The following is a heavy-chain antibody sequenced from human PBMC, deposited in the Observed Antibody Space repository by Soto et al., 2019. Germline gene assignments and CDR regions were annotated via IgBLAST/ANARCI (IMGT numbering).Heavy chain of an antibody. CDR2: IYGGGGT. CDR3: AGSGGTYSSRLDY. D-gene: IGHD6-13*01. CDR1: WFTVNSKY. J-gene: IGHJ4*02. Sequence: VGSLRLSCAASWFTVNSKYMSWVRQAPGKGLEWVSVIYGGGGTVYADSVRGRFTISRDNSKNTLYLLMNSLTAEDTAVYYCAGSGGTYSSRLDYWGQGTLVTVSS. V-gene: IGHV3-53*01.